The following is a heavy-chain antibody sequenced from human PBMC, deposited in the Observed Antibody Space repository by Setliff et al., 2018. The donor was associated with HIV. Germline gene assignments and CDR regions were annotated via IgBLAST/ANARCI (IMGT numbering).Heavy chain of an antibody. D-gene: IGHD3-9*01. V-gene: IGHV1-69*05. CDR3: ARGFEVESSGWFDP. Sequence: EASVKVSCKTSGGSFRNYAVSWVRQAPGQGLEWMGSIVPMFGAANYAQKFQGRVTITTDESTSTAYMELSSLKSEDTAVYYCARGFEVESSGWFDPWGQGTLVTVSS. CDR2: IVPMFGAA. CDR1: GGSFRNYA. J-gene: IGHJ5*02.